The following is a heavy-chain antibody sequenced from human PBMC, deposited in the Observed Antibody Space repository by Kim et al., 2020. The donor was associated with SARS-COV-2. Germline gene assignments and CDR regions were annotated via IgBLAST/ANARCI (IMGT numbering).Heavy chain of an antibody. CDR2: ISGSGGST. CDR1: GFTFSSYA. CDR3: AKDPSHDYYGSGSYDY. V-gene: IGHV3-23*01. J-gene: IGHJ4*02. Sequence: GGSLRLSCAASGFTFSSYAMSWVRQAPGKGLEWVSAISGSGGSTYYADSVKGRFTISRDNSKNTLYLQMNSLRAEDTAVYYCAKDPSHDYYGSGSYDYWGQGTLVTVSS. D-gene: IGHD3-10*01.